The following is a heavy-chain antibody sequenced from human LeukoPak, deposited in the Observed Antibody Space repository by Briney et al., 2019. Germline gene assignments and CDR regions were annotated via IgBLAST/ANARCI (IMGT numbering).Heavy chain of an antibody. J-gene: IGHJ4*02. CDR2: INSDGSST. CDR1: GFTFSSYW. V-gene: IGHV3-74*01. CDR3: ASGGTMVRGVIFY. Sequence: GGSLRLSCAASGFTFSSYWMHWVRQAPGKGLVWVSRINSDGSSTSYADSVKGRFTISRDNAKNTLYLQMNSLRAEDMAVYYCASGGTMVRGVIFYWGQGTLVTVSS. D-gene: IGHD3-10*01.